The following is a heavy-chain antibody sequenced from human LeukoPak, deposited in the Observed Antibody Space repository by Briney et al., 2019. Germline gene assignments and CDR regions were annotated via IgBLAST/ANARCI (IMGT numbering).Heavy chain of an antibody. CDR2: IYYSGST. V-gene: IGHV4-61*01. CDR1: GDSISSSSYY. Sequence: SETLSLTCTVSGDSISSSSYYWSWIRQPPGKGLEWIGYIYYSGSTNYNPSLKSRVTISVDMSKKQFSLKLTSVTAADTAVYYCARDNGGARWLVDWGQGTLVTVSS. D-gene: IGHD2-21*01. J-gene: IGHJ4*02. CDR3: ARDNGGARWLVD.